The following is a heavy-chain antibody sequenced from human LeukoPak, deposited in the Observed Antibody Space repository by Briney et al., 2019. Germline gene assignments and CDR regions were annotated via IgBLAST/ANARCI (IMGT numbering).Heavy chain of an antibody. V-gene: IGHV4-39*07. Sequence: SETLSLTCTVSGGSISSSSYYWGWIRQPPGKGLEWIGSIYYSGSTYYNPSLKSRVTISVDTSKNQFSLKLSSVTAADTAVYYCARGRRVWFGELFLFDPWGQGTLVTVSS. CDR1: GGSISSSSYY. CDR2: IYYSGST. CDR3: ARGRRVWFGELFLFDP. D-gene: IGHD3-10*01. J-gene: IGHJ5*02.